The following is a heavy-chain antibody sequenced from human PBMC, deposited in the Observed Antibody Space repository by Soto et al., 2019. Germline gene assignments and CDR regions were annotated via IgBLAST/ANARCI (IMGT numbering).Heavy chain of an antibody. CDR2: IYHSGAS. V-gene: IGHV4-59*01. CDR3: ARTRLGPAYGPFDY. J-gene: IGHJ4*02. CDR1: GGSMNNYY. D-gene: IGHD3-10*01. Sequence: ETLSLTCSVSGGSMNNYYWNWIRQPPGKGLEWVAYIYHSGASNSNPSLKSRVNISVDTSKRQFSLKLSSVTAADTAVYYCARTRLGPAYGPFDYWGQGALVTVSS.